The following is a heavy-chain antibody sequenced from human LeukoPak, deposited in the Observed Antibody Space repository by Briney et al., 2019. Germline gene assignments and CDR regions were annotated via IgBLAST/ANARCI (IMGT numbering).Heavy chain of an antibody. CDR2: INPNSGGT. CDR3: ARGIIGYYFDY. D-gene: IGHD2-15*01. Sequence: ASVKVSCKASGYTFTGYYMHWVRQAPGQGLEWMGWINPNSGGTNYAQNLQGRVTMTTDTSTSTAYMELRSLGSDDTAVYYCARGIIGYYFDYWGQGTLVTVSA. V-gene: IGHV1-2*02. CDR1: GYTFTGYY. J-gene: IGHJ4*02.